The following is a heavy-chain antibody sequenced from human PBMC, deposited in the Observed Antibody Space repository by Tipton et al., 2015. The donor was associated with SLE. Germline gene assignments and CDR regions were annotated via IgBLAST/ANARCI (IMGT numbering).Heavy chain of an antibody. D-gene: IGHD3-22*01. CDR3: ARGLNYYDSSGYYPFYYMDV. Sequence: LRLSCTVSGYSISIGYHWGWIRQSPGKGLEWIGSTYHSGTTYYNPSLKSRVTISVDTSKNQFSLKLSSVTAADTAVYYCARGLNYYDSSGYYPFYYMDVWGKGTTVTVSS. CDR2: TYHSGTT. V-gene: IGHV4-38-2*02. CDR1: GYSISIGYH. J-gene: IGHJ6*03.